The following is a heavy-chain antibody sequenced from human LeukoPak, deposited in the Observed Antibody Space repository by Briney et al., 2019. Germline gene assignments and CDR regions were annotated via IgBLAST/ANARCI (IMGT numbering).Heavy chain of an antibody. CDR3: ARDRKSSYGHEFDY. Sequence: GGSLRLSCAASGFTFSDYYMSWIRQAPGKGLEWVSYISSSGSITDYADSVKGRFTISRDNAKNSLYLQMNSLRAEDTAVYYCARDRKSSYGHEFDYWGQGTLVTVSS. D-gene: IGHD5-18*01. J-gene: IGHJ4*02. V-gene: IGHV3-11*01. CDR2: ISSSGSIT. CDR1: GFTFSDYY.